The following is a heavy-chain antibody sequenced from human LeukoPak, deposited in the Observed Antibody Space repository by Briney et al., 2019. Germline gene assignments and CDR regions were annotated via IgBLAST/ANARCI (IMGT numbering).Heavy chain of an antibody. V-gene: IGHV3-23*01. CDR2: IGDPIKT. J-gene: IGHJ3*01. D-gene: IGHD3/OR15-3a*01. CDR3: AKDARAGNSIYDFSDV. Sequence: PAGSLSLSCSPSGFTFNIYAMSRVRQAPGKGMEWVSTIGDPIKTYYAASVKGRFTISRDDSKNAVFLQMNSLRADDTALYYCAKDARAGNSIYDFSDVWGQGTMVIVSS. CDR1: GFTFNIYA.